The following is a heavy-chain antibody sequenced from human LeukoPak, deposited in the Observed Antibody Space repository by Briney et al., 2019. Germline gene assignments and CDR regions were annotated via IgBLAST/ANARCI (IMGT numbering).Heavy chain of an antibody. CDR2: MNPNSGNT. V-gene: IGHV1-8*01. CDR3: ARGEAPLGSSSWGA. CDR1: VYTFTTYD. Sequence: ASLKVSCKASVYTFTTYDINCVRQATGQKLEWMGWMNPNSGNTGYAQKFQGRVTMTRNTSISTAYMELRSLRSEDTAVYYCARGEAPLGSSSWGAWGQGTLVTVSS. J-gene: IGHJ4*02. D-gene: IGHD6-13*01.